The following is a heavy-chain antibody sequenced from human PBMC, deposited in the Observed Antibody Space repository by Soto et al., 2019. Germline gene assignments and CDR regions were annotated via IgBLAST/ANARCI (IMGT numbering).Heavy chain of an antibody. Sequence: WGSLRLSCAASGFTVSSNYMSWVRQAPGKGLEWVSVIYSGGSTYYADSVKGRFTISRDNSKNTLYLQMNSLRAEDTAVYYCARGTGDGYYYYGMDVWGKGTTVTVSS. CDR1: GFTVSSNY. CDR2: IYSGGST. J-gene: IGHJ6*04. CDR3: ARGTGDGYYYYGMDV. V-gene: IGHV3-53*01. D-gene: IGHD7-27*01.